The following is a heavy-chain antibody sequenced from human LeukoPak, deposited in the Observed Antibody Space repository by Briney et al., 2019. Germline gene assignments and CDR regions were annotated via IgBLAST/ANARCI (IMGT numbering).Heavy chain of an antibody. J-gene: IGHJ6*02. CDR2: IIPIFGTA. CDR3: ARDDKYYDLWSGLLNYYYGMDV. V-gene: IGHV1-69*01. Sequence: SVKVSCKASGGTFSSYAISWVRQAPGQGLEWMGGIIPIFGTANYAQKFQGRVTITADESTSTAYMELSSLRSEDTAVYYCARDDKYYDLWSGLLNYYYGMDVWGQGTTVTVSS. D-gene: IGHD3-3*01. CDR1: GGTFSSYA.